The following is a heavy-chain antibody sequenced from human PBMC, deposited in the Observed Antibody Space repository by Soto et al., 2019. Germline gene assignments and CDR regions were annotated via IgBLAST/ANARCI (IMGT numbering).Heavy chain of an antibody. J-gene: IGHJ3*02. CDR1: GFTFSSYA. CDR3: AETRGAAAGLGAFDI. Sequence: GGSLRLSCAASGFTFSSYAMSWVRQAPGKGLEWVSFISVSGGSTYYADSVKGRFTISRDNSKNTLYLQMNSLRAEYTAVYYCAETRGAAAGLGAFDIWGQGTMVTVSS. CDR2: ISVSGGST. V-gene: IGHV3-23*01. D-gene: IGHD6-13*01.